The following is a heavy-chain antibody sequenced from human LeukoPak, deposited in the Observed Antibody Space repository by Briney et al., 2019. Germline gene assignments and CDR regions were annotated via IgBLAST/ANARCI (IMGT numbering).Heavy chain of an antibody. D-gene: IGHD3-22*01. CDR2: INPNSGGT. V-gene: IGHV1-2*02. CDR3: ARVEIPYYDSSGYYYTPYYFDY. J-gene: IGHJ4*02. CDR1: GYTFTSYD. Sequence: ASVKVSCKASGYTFTSYDINWVRQAPGQGLEWMGWINPNSGGTNYAQKFQGRVTMTRDTSISTAYMELSRLRSDDTAVYYCARVEIPYYDSSGYYYTPYYFDYWGQGTLVTVSS.